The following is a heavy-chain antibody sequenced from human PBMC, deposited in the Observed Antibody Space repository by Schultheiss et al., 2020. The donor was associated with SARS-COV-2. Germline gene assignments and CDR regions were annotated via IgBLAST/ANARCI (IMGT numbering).Heavy chain of an antibody. CDR1: GGSISSSNW. D-gene: IGHD3-10*01. CDR2: MYHSGTT. V-gene: IGHV4-4*02. J-gene: IGHJ5*02. CDR3: ARALLGVGYYGSGTKRGWFDP. Sequence: SETLSLTCAVSGGSISSSNWWSWVRQPPGKGLEWIGSMYHSGTTYYNPSLKSRITISMDTSKNQFSLKVTSVTAADTAVYYCARALLGVGYYGSGTKRGWFDPWGQGTLVTVSS.